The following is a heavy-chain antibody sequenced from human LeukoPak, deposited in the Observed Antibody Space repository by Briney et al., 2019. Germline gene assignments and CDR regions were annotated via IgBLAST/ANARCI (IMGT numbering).Heavy chain of an antibody. J-gene: IGHJ4*02. Sequence: GGSLRLSCAASGFTFSDHYMDWVRQAPGKGLEWVGRIRNKDSSYTTEYAASVKGRFTISRDDSKNSLYLQMNSLKTEDTAMYYCARDSCRSSSLGYDYWGQGTLVTVSS. V-gene: IGHV3-72*01. CDR1: GFTFSDHY. CDR2: IRNKDSSYTT. CDR3: ARDSCRSSSLGYDY. D-gene: IGHD3-16*01.